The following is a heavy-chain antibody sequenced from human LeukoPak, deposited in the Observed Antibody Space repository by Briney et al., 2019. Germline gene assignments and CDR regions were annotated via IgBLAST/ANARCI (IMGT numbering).Heavy chain of an antibody. Sequence: GSSVKVSCKASGGTLSNYAISWVRQAPGQGLEWMGGIIPIFGTANYAQKFRGRVTITADKSTRTAYMELSSLRSEDTAVYYCARATGCGGGGCPISHFYYYYQMDVWGKGTSVTVSS. CDR2: IIPIFGTA. CDR3: ARATGCGGGGCPISHFYYYYQMDV. CDR1: GGTLSNYA. D-gene: IGHD2-15*01. J-gene: IGHJ6*03. V-gene: IGHV1-69*06.